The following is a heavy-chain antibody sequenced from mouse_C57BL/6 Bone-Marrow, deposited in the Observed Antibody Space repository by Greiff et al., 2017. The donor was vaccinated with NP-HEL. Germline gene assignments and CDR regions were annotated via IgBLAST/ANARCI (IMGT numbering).Heavy chain of an antibody. CDR2: IDPSDSET. V-gene: IGHV1-52*01. CDR3: ARDYYGSRDWYFDV. Sequence: VQLQQPGAELVRPGSSVKLSCKASGYTFTSYWMHWVKQRPIQGLEWIGNIDPSDSETHSNQKFKDKATLTVDKSSSTAYMQLSSLTSEDSAVYYCARDYYGSRDWYFDVWGTGTTVTVSS. J-gene: IGHJ1*03. CDR1: GYTFTSYW. D-gene: IGHD1-1*01.